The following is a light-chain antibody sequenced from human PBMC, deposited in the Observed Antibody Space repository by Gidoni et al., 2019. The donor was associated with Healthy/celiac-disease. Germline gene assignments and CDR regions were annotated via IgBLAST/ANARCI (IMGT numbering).Light chain of an antibody. CDR3: QQYNNWPRT. CDR2: CAS. CDR1: QSVSSN. J-gene: IGKJ1*01. Sequence: ALTQSPATLSVSPGERATLSCRASQSVSSNLAWYQQKPGQAPRLLIYCASTRATGIPARFSGSGSGTEFTLTISILQAEDFAVYYLQQYNNWPRTFGQGTKVEIK. V-gene: IGKV3-15*01.